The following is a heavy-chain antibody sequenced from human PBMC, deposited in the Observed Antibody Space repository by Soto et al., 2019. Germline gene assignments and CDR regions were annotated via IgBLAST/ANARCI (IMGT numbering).Heavy chain of an antibody. D-gene: IGHD6-13*01. Sequence: LRLSCAASGFTFSSYAMSWVRQAPVKGLEWVSAISGSGGSTYYADSVKGRFTISRDNSKNTLYLQMNSLRAEDTAVYYCGAAAGTYYYYYGMDVWGQGTTVTVSS. CDR3: GAAAGTYYYYYGMDV. V-gene: IGHV3-23*01. CDR1: GFTFSSYA. CDR2: ISGSGGST. J-gene: IGHJ6*02.